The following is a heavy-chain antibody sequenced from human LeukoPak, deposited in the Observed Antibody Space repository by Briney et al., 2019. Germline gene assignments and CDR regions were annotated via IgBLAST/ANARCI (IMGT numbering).Heavy chain of an antibody. CDR1: GFTFSDYY. CDR2: ISTRGSTI. CDR3: ARDGAGAFDI. V-gene: IGHV3-11*01. Sequence: PGGSLRLSCTASGFTFSDYYMSWIRQAPGKGLEWISYISTRGSTIYYADSVKGRFTISRDNANNSLFLQMNSLRAEDTALYYCARDGAGAFDIWGQGTMVTVSS. J-gene: IGHJ3*02.